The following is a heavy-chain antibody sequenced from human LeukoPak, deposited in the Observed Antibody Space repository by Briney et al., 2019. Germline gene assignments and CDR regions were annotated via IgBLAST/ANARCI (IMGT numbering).Heavy chain of an antibody. CDR2: FDPEDGET. CDR1: GYTLTELS. J-gene: IGHJ4*02. CDR3: ATVVCCSGGSCYYPDY. Sequence: ASVKVSCKVSGYTLTELSMHWVRQAPGKGLEWMGGFDPEDGETIYAQKFQGRVAMTEDTSTDTAYMELSSLRSEDTAVYYCATVVCCSGGSCYYPDYWGQGTLVTVSS. D-gene: IGHD2-15*01. V-gene: IGHV1-24*01.